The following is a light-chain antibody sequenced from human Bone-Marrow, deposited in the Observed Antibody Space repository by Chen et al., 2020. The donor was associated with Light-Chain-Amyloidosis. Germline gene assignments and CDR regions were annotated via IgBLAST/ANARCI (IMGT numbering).Light chain of an antibody. J-gene: IGLJ3*02. Sequence: SYVLTQLPSVSVAPGQTASLSCGGGALASKSVHRYQQRPGQARVLVMGNDDDRRTGIPERLSGYKSGRAAALTITSVEAEDEADYYCQVWDNRSVQKVFGGGTRLTVL. CDR3: QVWDNRSVQKV. CDR2: NDD. V-gene: IGLV3-21*01. CDR1: ALASKS.